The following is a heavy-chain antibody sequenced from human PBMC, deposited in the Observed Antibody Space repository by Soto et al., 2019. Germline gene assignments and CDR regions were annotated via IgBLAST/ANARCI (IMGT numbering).Heavy chain of an antibody. CDR1: RDTVKVYY. J-gene: IGHJ4*02. Sequence: PCWSIGISCAACRDTVKVYYMSVIRQAPGKGLEWVSYISSSSGYTNYADSVKGRFTISRDNAKNSLYLQMNSLRAEDTAVYYCAKEYGRLDYWGQGTLRTVSS. D-gene: IGHD4-17*01. CDR2: ISSSSGYT. CDR3: AKEYGRLDY. V-gene: IGHV3-11*06.